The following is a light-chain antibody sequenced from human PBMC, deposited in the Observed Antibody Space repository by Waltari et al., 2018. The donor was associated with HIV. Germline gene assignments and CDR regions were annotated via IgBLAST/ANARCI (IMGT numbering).Light chain of an antibody. CDR1: ELPKKY. CDR3: FSTDTINNPL. CDR2: EDV. V-gene: IGLV3-10*01. J-gene: IGLJ2*01. Sequence: SFELTQPPSVSVSPGQTARITCSGDELPKKYVYWYQRRSGQAPVMVIYEDVQRPYGIPERFSGSSSGTVATLTISGAQVDDEADYYCFSTDTINNPLFGGGTKLTVL.